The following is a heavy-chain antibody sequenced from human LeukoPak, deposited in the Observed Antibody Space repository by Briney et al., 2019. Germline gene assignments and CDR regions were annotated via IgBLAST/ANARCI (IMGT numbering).Heavy chain of an antibody. Sequence: TGGSLRLSCAASGFTFSSYWMSWVRQAPGKGLEWVANIKKDGTEKKYVDSAKGRFTISRDNAKNSLYLQMNSLRAEDTAVYYCARDSGYYYDCFDYWGQGTLVTVSS. D-gene: IGHD3-22*01. CDR3: ARDSGYYYDCFDY. J-gene: IGHJ4*02. CDR2: IKKDGTEK. V-gene: IGHV3-7*01. CDR1: GFTFSSYW.